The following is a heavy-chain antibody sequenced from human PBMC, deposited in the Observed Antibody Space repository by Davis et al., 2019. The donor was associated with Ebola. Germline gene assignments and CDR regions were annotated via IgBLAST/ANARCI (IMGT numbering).Heavy chain of an antibody. Sequence: GESLKISCAASGFTFSSYAMSWVRQAPGKGLGWVSAISGSGGSTYYADSVKGRFTIPRDNAKNSLYLQMNSLRAEDTALYYCAKDQYYYGMDVWGQGTTVTVSS. CDR3: AKDQYYYGMDV. CDR2: ISGSGGST. V-gene: IGHV3-23*01. CDR1: GFTFSSYA. J-gene: IGHJ6*02.